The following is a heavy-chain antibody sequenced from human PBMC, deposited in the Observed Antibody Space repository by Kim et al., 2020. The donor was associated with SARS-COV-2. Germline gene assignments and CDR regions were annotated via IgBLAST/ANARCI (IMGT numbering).Heavy chain of an antibody. CDR2: IYSGGST. Sequence: GGSLRLSCAASGFTVSSNYMSWVRQAPGKGLEWVSVIYSGGSTYYADSVEGRFTISRDNSKNTLYLQMNSMRAEDAAVDYCSGEAQICSGCSCSGWGMDV. CDR1: GFTVSSNY. V-gene: IGHV3-66*01. CDR3: SGEAQICSGCSCSGWGMDV. J-gene: IGHJ6*01. D-gene: IGHD2-15*01.